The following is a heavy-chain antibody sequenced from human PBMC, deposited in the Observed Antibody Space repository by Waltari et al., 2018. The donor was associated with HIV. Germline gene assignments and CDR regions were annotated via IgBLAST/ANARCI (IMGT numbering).Heavy chain of an antibody. D-gene: IGHD2-15*01. V-gene: IGHV4-39*01. CDR2: PYYSGIT. CDR3: ARRPYCSSASCYPSDARGAFDI. Sequence: QLQLQQSGPGLVKPSETLSLICTVSGGSLSPSGYYWGWIRPPPGTGLEWIGSPYYSGITYYNPSLKSRVTISADTSRNQFSLWLSSVTAADTAVYYCARRPYCSSASCYPSDARGAFDIWGQGTMVTVSS. J-gene: IGHJ3*02. CDR1: GGSLSPSGYY.